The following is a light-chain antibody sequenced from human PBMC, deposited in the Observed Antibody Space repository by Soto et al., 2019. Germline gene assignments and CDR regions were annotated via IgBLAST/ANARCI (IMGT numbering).Light chain of an antibody. CDR1: QSVRTY. Sequence: EIVLTQSPVTLSLSPGERATLSCRASQSVRTYLAWYQHKPGQAPRLLIYASSNRATGIPDRFSGSASGTDFTLTINRLEPEDFAVYYCQLYGISPHFGQGTRLEIK. V-gene: IGKV3-20*01. J-gene: IGKJ5*01. CDR2: ASS. CDR3: QLYGISPH.